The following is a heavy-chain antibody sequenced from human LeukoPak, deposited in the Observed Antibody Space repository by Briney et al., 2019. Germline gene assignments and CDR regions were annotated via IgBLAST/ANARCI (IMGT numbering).Heavy chain of an antibody. CDR3: ARAMGYCGGDCYLAF. Sequence: GGSLRLSCAASGFTFSSYVMGWVRQAPGKGLEGVSAISSGGGSTYYADSVKGRFTISRDNSKNTLYLHMNSLRAEDTAVYYCARAMGYCGGDCYLAFRGQGTLVTVSS. CDR1: GFTFSSYV. V-gene: IGHV3-23*01. J-gene: IGHJ4*02. D-gene: IGHD2-21*02. CDR2: ISSGGGST.